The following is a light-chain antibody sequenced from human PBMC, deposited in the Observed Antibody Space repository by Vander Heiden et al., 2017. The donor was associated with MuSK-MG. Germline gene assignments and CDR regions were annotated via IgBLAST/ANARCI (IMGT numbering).Light chain of an antibody. CDR1: SSDVGVYNY. J-gene: IGLJ1*01. CDR3: SSYTITTTFV. V-gene: IGLV2-14*03. CDR2: DVN. Sequence: QSALTPPASVSGSPGQSITISCTGTSSDVGVYNYVPWYQHRPGKAPKLMIYDVNYRPAGVSDRFSGSKSGNTASLTISGLKAEEEADYYCSSYTITTTFVFGTGTKVTVL.